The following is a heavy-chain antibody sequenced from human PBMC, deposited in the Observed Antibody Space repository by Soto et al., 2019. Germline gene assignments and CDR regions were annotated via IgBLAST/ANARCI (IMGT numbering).Heavy chain of an antibody. CDR3: ARDLCLGHDAFDI. Sequence: QVQLQESGPGLVKPSETLSLTCTVSGGSISSYYWSWIRQPPGKGLEWIGYIYYSGSTNYNPSLKSRVTISVDTSKNQCSLKLSSVTAADTAVYYCARDLCLGHDAFDIWGQGTMVTVSS. CDR2: IYYSGST. D-gene: IGHD3-10*02. J-gene: IGHJ3*02. CDR1: GGSISSYY. V-gene: IGHV4-59*01.